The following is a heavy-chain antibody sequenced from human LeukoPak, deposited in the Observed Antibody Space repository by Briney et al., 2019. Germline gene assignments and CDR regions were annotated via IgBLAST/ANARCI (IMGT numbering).Heavy chain of an antibody. CDR3: VRENGHTYGYIFFDY. V-gene: IGHV3-53*01. D-gene: IGHD5-18*01. CDR1: ELSVSSNY. Sequence: PGGSLRLSCVAPELSVSSNYMSWVRQAPGKGLEWVSVIYSSGRKYYADSVKGRFIISRDNSKNTLYLQMNSLRVEDTAVYFCVRENGHTYGYIFFDYWGQGSLVTVS. J-gene: IGHJ4*02. CDR2: IYSSGRK.